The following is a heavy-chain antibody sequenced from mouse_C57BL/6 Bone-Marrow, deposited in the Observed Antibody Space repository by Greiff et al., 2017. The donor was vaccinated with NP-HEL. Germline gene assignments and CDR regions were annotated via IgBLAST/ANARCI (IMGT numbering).Heavy chain of an antibody. CDR1: GFTFSDYG. Sequence: EVKLQESGGGLVKPGGSLKLSCAASGFTFSDYGMHWVRQAPEKGLEWVAYISSGSSTIYYADTVKGRFTISRDNAKNTLFLQMTSLRSEDTAMYYFAVLGFAYWGQGTLVTVSA. CDR2: ISSGSSTI. CDR3: AVLGFAY. D-gene: IGHD2-14*01. V-gene: IGHV5-17*01. J-gene: IGHJ3*01.